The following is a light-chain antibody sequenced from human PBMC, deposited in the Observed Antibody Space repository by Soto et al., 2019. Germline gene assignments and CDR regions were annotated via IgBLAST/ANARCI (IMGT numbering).Light chain of an antibody. CDR2: GA. Sequence: EIVMTQSPATLSVSPGERATLSCRASQSVGSNLAWYQQKPGQAPRLLIYGATRATGIPARFSGSGSGTEFTLTISSLQSEDFAIYYCQQYYAWPRTFGQGTKV. CDR1: QSVGSN. J-gene: IGKJ1*01. V-gene: IGKV3-15*01. CDR3: QQYYAWPRT.